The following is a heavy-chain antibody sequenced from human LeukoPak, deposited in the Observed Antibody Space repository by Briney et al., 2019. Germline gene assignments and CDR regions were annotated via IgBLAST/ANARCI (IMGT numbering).Heavy chain of an antibody. Sequence: PGGSLRLSCAASGFTFSSYWMHWVRQAPGKGLVWVSRINSDGSSTSYADSVKGRFTISRDNAKNTLYLQMNSLRAEDTAVYYCARASYDSSGYYYGLDYWGQGTLVTVSS. V-gene: IGHV3-74*01. CDR2: INSDGSST. CDR1: GFTFSSYW. D-gene: IGHD3-22*01. CDR3: ARASYDSSGYYYGLDY. J-gene: IGHJ4*02.